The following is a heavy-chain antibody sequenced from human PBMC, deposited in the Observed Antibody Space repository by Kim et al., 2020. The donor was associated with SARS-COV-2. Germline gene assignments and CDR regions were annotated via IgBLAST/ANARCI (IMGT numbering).Heavy chain of an antibody. J-gene: IGHJ4*02. D-gene: IGHD5-12*01. CDR3: GRGCRIKCCEH. CDR1: GFTFSSYA. Sequence: GGSLRLSCAASGFTFSSYAMSWVRQAPGKGLEWVSTISTGGDVTNYGSSVRGRFTISGNSSKNTVYLQMNSMRDEDTAEYYSGRGCRIKCCEHWGQGTLV. V-gene: IGHV3-23*02. CDR2: ISTGGDVT.